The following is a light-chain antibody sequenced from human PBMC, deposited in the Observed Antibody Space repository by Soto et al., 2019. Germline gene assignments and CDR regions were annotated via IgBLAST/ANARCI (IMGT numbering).Light chain of an antibody. CDR3: QQADSFPFT. CDR1: EDIRNW. CDR2: AAS. J-gene: IGKJ4*01. Sequence: DIQMTQSPSFVSASVGDTVTITCRASEDIRNWLAWYQQKPGKAPRFLIFAASKLHSGVPSRFSGGGSGTDFTLTISSLQPEDFASYYCQQADSFPFTFGGGTKVEIK. V-gene: IGKV1-12*01.